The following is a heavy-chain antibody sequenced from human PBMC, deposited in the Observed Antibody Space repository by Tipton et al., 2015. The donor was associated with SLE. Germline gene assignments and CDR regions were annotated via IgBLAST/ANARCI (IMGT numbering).Heavy chain of an antibody. D-gene: IGHD3-22*01. CDR1: GFTFSSYS. V-gene: IGHV3-48*01. CDR3: ARESVTMIVAD. Sequence: GSLRLSCAASGFTFSSYSMNWVRQAPGKGLGWVSYISSSSSTIYYADSVKGRFTISRDNAKNSLYLQMNSLRAEDTAVYYCARESVTMIVADWGQGTLVTVSS. CDR2: ISSSSSTI. J-gene: IGHJ4*02.